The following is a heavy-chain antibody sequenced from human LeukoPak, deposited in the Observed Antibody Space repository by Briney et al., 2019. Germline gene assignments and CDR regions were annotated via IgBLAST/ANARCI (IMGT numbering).Heavy chain of an antibody. CDR3: ARAPLLWFGELLLEGTTFFDY. CDR2: VYYSGST. Sequence: KSSETLSLTCVVSGGSISSSRYYWGWIRQPPGKDLEWIGSVYYSGSTYYNPSLKSRVTISVDTSKNQFSLKLSSVTAADTAVYYCARAPLLWFGELLLEGTTFFDYWGQGTLVTVSS. CDR1: GGSISSSRYY. D-gene: IGHD3-10*01. V-gene: IGHV4-39*07. J-gene: IGHJ4*02.